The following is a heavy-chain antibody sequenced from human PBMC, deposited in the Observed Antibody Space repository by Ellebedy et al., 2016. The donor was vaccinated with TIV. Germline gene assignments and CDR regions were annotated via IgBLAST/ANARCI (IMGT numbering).Heavy chain of an antibody. J-gene: IGHJ3*02. Sequence: GGSLRLSCAASGFNFSDYSMNWVRQAPGKGLEWVSYIRSSGSSIYYADPVKGRFTVSRDNAKNALFLQIDSLRAEDTAVYCCARHLISEFSSSDAFDIWGQGTMVTVSS. V-gene: IGHV3-48*04. D-gene: IGHD2-8*01. CDR3: ARHLISEFSSSDAFDI. CDR2: IRSSGSSI. CDR1: GFNFSDYS.